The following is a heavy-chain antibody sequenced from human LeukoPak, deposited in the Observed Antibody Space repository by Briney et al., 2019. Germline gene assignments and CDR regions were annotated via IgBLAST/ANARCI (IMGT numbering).Heavy chain of an antibody. V-gene: IGHV1-69*01. D-gene: IGHD3-22*01. CDR1: GGTFSSYA. CDR2: IITICGTA. CDR3: ARDLVPYYYDSSGHSRWAFDI. Sequence: SVKVSCKASGGTFSSYAISWVRQAPGQGLEWMGGIITICGTANYAQKFQGRVTITADESTSTAYMELSSLRSEDTAVYYCARDLVPYYYDSSGHSRWAFDIWGQGTMVTVSS. J-gene: IGHJ3*02.